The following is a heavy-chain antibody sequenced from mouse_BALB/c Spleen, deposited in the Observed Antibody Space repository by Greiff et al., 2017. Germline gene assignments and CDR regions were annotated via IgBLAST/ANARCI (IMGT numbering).Heavy chain of an antibody. CDR3: AREVYYDYAMDY. CDR2: ISSGGSYT. CDR1: GFTFSSYA. V-gene: IGHV5-9-4*01. Sequence: EVQVVESGGGLVKPGGSLKLSCAASGFTFSSYAMSWVRQSPEKRLEWVAEISSGGSYTYYPDTVTGRFTISRDNAKNTLYLEMSSLRSEDTAMYYCAREVYYDYAMDYWGQGTSVTVSS. D-gene: IGHD1-1*02. J-gene: IGHJ4*01.